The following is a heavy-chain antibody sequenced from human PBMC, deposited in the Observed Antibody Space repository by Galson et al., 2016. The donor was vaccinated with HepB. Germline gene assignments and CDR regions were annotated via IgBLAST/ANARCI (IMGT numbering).Heavy chain of an antibody. J-gene: IGHJ6*02. V-gene: IGHV3-13*04. CDR1: GFTFSSYD. CDR2: IGTAGDT. Sequence: SLRLSCAASGFTFSSYDMHWVRQATVNRLEWVSAIGTAGDTYYPGSVKGRSTISRENAKNSLYLQMNSLRAGDTAVYYCARGRGGFGDPFSGMDVWGQGTTVTVSS. CDR3: ARGRGGFGDPFSGMDV. D-gene: IGHD3-10*01.